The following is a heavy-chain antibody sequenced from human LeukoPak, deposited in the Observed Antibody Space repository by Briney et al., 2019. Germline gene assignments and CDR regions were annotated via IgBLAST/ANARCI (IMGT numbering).Heavy chain of an antibody. CDR3: ARDGYSGNDGL. V-gene: IGHV4-59*01. D-gene: IGHD5-12*01. CDR2: IYYSGST. J-gene: IGHJ4*02. Sequence: PSETLSLTCTVSGGSISSYYWSWIRQPPGKGLEWIGYIYYSGSTNYNPSLKSRVTISVDTSKNQFSLKLSSVTAADTAGYSCARDGYSGNDGLWGQGTLVTVSS. CDR1: GGSISSYY.